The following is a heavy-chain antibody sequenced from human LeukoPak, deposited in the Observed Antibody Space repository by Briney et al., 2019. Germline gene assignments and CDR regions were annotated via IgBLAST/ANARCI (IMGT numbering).Heavy chain of an antibody. V-gene: IGHV1-2*02. J-gene: IGHJ4*02. D-gene: IGHD3-22*01. CDR1: GYTFTENY. Sequence: ASVKVSCKASGYTFTENYIHWVRQAPGQGLEWMGLINPYTGAANYTQNFQGRVTMTRDTSVSTAYMQLSGLRSDDTAVYYCARGKSGYSPWGQGTPVTVSS. CDR3: ARGKSGYSP. CDR2: INPYTGAA.